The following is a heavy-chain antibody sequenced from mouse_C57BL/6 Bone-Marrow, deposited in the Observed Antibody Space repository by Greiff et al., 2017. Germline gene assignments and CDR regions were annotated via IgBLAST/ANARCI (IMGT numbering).Heavy chain of an antibody. Sequence: VQLKQSGPVLVKPGASVKMSCKASGYTFTDYYMNWVKQSHGKSLEWIGVINPYNGGTSYNQKFKGKATLTVDKSSSTAYMELNSLTSEDSAVYYCARNPCTTGCAYWGQGTLVTVSA. CDR3: ARNPCTTGCAY. J-gene: IGHJ3*01. CDR2: INPYNGGT. V-gene: IGHV1-19*01. D-gene: IGHD2-14*01. CDR1: GYTFTDYY.